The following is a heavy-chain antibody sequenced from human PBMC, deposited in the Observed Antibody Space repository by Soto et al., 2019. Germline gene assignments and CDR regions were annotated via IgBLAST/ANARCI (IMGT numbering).Heavy chain of an antibody. CDR3: VRYCSTTLCNGVAARTFDY. CDR2: ISTSGSTV. Sequence: PVGSLRLSCAASRFTFSTYEMNWVRQAPGKGLEWVSYISTSGSTVYYADPVKGRFTISRDNTRNSLYLQMNSLRDEDTALYYCVRYCSTTLCNGVAARTFDYWGQGTLVTVSS. J-gene: IGHJ4*02. D-gene: IGHD2-2*01. V-gene: IGHV3-48*03. CDR1: RFTFSTYE.